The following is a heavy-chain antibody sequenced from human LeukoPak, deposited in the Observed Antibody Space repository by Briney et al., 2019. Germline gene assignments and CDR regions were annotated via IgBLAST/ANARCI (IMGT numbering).Heavy chain of an antibody. Sequence: GGSLRLSCAASGFTFSSYAMHWVRQAPGKGLEWVAVISYDGSNKYYADSVKGRFTISRDNSKNTLYLQMNSLRAEDTAVYYCAREVSSRAVAGLCHWGQGTLVTVSS. CDR1: GFTFSSYA. V-gene: IGHV3-30-3*01. CDR3: AREVSSRAVAGLCH. D-gene: IGHD6-19*01. CDR2: ISYDGSNK. J-gene: IGHJ4*02.